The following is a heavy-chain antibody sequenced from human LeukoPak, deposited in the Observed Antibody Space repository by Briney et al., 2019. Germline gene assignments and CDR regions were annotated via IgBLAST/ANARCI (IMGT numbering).Heavy chain of an antibody. V-gene: IGHV3-33*01. J-gene: IGHJ4*02. CDR2: IWSDGSYK. CDR1: GFTFSSYG. Sequence: GRSLRLSCAASGFTFSSYGLHWVRQAPGKGLEWVAVIWSDGSYKYYADSVKGRFTISRDDSKNTLYLQMNSLRADDTAVYYCARDFSLQLFDYWGQGTLVSVFS. CDR3: ARDFSLQLFDY. D-gene: IGHD5-24*01.